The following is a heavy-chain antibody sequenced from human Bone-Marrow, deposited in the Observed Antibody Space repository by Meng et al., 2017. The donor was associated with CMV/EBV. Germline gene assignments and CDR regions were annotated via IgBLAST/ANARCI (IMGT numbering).Heavy chain of an antibody. Sequence: SETLSLTCTVSGGSISSYYWSWIRQPPGKGLEWIGYIYYSGSTNYNPSLKSRVTISVDTSKNQFSLKLSSVTAADTAVYYCARVGYYYYYGMDVWGQGNTVNV. D-gene: IGHD6-13*01. CDR1: GGSISSYY. V-gene: IGHV4-59*01. CDR2: IYYSGST. J-gene: IGHJ6*02. CDR3: ARVGYYYYYGMDV.